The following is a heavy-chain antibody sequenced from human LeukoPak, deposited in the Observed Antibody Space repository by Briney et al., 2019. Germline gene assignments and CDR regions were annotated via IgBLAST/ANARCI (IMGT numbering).Heavy chain of an antibody. V-gene: IGHV3-33*01. CDR2: IWYDGSNK. J-gene: IGHJ3*02. Sequence: GRSLRLSCAASGFTFSSYGMHRVRQAPGKGLEWVAVIWYDGSNKYYADSVKGRFTISRDNSKNTLYLQMNSLRAEDTAVYYCARDNSSHAFDIWGQGTMVTASS. CDR3: ARDNSSHAFDI. CDR1: GFTFSSYG. D-gene: IGHD6-13*01.